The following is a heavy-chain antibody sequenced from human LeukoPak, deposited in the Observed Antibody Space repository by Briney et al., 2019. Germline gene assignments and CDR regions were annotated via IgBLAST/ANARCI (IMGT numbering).Heavy chain of an antibody. CDR2: IRGGGSDT. CDR3: ARCYTYGTTWFGGLDV. Sequence: PGGSLRLSCAASGFTFSSNTMTWVRQVPGKGLEWVSSIRGGGSDTHYSGTVRGRFTISRDNSKNTLYLQMNSLRAEDTAVYYCARCYTYGTTWFGGLDVWGQGTTVTVSS. V-gene: IGHV3-23*01. CDR1: GFTFSSNT. D-gene: IGHD3-10*01. J-gene: IGHJ6*02.